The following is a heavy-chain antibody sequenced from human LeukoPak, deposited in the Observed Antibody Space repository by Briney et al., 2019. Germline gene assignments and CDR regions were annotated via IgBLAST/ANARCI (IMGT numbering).Heavy chain of an antibody. CDR2: ISGSGGST. Sequence: GGSLRLSCAASGFTFSSYAMSRVRQAPGKGLEWVSAISGSGGSTYYADSVKGRFTISRDNSKNTLYLQMSSLRAEDTAVYYCAKDRLPGSNYYYGMDVWGQGTTVTVSS. D-gene: IGHD1-26*01. CDR1: GFTFSSYA. V-gene: IGHV3-23*01. CDR3: AKDRLPGSNYYYGMDV. J-gene: IGHJ6*02.